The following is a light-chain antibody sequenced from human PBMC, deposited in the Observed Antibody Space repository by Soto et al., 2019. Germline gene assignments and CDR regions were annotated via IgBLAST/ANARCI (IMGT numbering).Light chain of an antibody. CDR1: SSDVGGYNY. Sequence: QSVLTQPASVSGSPGQTVTLSCTGTSSDVGGYNYVSWYQQHPGKVPKLLIYEVSNRPSGVSTRFSGSKSGNTASLTISGLQAEDEADYYCYSYTRSRTLVFGGGTKLTVL. CDR2: EVS. V-gene: IGLV2-14*03. J-gene: IGLJ2*01. CDR3: YSYTRSRTLV.